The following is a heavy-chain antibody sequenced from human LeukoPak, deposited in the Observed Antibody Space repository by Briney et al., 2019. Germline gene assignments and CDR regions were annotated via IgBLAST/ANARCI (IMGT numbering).Heavy chain of an antibody. CDR2: ISGSGGST. J-gene: IGHJ4*02. D-gene: IGHD2-2*01. CDR1: GFTFSSYA. CDR3: AKQGDQLALRRIRVTQFDY. Sequence: QSGGSLRLSCAASGFTFSSYAMSWVRQAPGKGLEWVSAISGSGGSTYYADSVKGRFTISRDNSKNTLYLQMNSLRAEDTAVYYCAKQGDQLALRRIRVTQFDYWGQGTLVTVSS. V-gene: IGHV3-23*01.